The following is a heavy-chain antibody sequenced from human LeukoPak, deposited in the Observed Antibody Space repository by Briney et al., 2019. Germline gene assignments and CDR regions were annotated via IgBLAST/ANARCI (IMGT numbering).Heavy chain of an antibody. J-gene: IGHJ4*02. CDR1: GFTFSSYA. CDR3: ARGGRNSEYYFDY. CDR2: ISGSGVTT. Sequence: GGSLRLSCIASGFTFSSYAMSWVRQAPGKGLEWVSAISGSGVTTHYAGSVKGRFTISRDNSKNTLYLQMNSLRAEDTAVYYCARGGRNSEYYFDYWGQGTLVTVSS. V-gene: IGHV3-23*01. D-gene: IGHD4-23*01.